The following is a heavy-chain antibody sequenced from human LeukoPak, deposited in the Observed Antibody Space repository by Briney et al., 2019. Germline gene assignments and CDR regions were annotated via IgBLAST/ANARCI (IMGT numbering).Heavy chain of an antibody. CDR1: GFTFSSYK. D-gene: IGHD3-10*01. CDR2: ISSSSSYI. V-gene: IGHV3-21*01. CDR3: ARELISSGSLDY. J-gene: IGHJ4*02. Sequence: GGSLRLSCAASGFTFSSYKVNWARQAPGKGLEWVSSISSSSSYIYYADSVRGRFTISRDNAKNSLYLQTNSLRAEDTAVYYCARELISSGSLDYWGQGTLVTDSS.